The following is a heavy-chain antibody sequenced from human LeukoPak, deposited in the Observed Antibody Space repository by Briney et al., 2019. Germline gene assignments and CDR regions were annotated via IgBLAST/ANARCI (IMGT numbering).Heavy chain of an antibody. V-gene: IGHV3-33*01. Sequence: GGSLRLSCAASGFTFSSYGMHWVRQAPGKGLEWVAVIWYDGSNKYYADSVKGRFTISRDNSKNTLYLQMNSLRAEDTAVYYCARDRTVLRYFDWLLHNWFDPWGQGTLVTVSS. CDR1: GFTFSSYG. D-gene: IGHD3-9*01. CDR3: ARDRTVLRYFDWLLHNWFDP. J-gene: IGHJ5*02. CDR2: IWYDGSNK.